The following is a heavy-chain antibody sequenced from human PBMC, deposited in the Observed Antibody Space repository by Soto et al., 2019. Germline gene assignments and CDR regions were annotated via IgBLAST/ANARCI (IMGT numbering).Heavy chain of an antibody. V-gene: IGHV1-69*12. CDR3: ARDGGGRLAY. CDR1: GGTFSSDA. Sequence: QVQLVQSGAEVKKPGSSVKDTCKASGGTFSSDAISWVRHAPGRGREWMGGIIPIFGTANYAQKFQGRVTITADESTSTAYMELSSLRSEDTAVYYCARDGGGRLAYWGQGTLVTVSS. J-gene: IGHJ4*02. CDR2: IIPIFGTA. D-gene: IGHD2-15*01.